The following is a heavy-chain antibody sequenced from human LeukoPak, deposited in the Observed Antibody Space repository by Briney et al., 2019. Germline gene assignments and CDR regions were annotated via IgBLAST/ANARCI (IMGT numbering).Heavy chain of an antibody. J-gene: IGHJ4*02. CDR1: GFTFSSYG. CDR3: AHLVSPLYYFDY. CDR2: IRYDGSNK. D-gene: IGHD2/OR15-2a*01. V-gene: IGHV3-30*02. Sequence: PGGSLRLSCAASGFTFSSYGMHWVRQAPGKGLEWVAFIRYDGSNKYYADSVKGRFTISRDNSKNTLYLQMNSLRAEDTAVYYCAHLVSPLYYFDYWGQGTLVTVSS.